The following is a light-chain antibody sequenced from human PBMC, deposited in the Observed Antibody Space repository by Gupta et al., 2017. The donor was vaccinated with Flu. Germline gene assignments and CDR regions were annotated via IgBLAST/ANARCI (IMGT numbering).Light chain of an antibody. CDR1: SGHSSYA. CDR3: ETWGKGLV. Sequence: QPVLTQSPSASASLGASVKLTCTLNSGHSSYAIAWHQQQPEKGPRFLMKLNSDGSHTKGDGIPARFSGSSSGAERTLTLPSHQAEDEDYDYCETWGKGLVFGGGTKLTVL. CDR2: LNSDGSH. J-gene: IGLJ3*02. V-gene: IGLV4-69*01.